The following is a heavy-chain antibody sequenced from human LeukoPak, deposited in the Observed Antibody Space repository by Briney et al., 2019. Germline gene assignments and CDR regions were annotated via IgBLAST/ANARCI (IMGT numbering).Heavy chain of an antibody. D-gene: IGHD3-16*01. Sequence: GASVKVSCKTSGYTFTAFFIHWVRQAPGQGLEWMGWLNPNSGGTSYAQKFQGRVIMTRDTSISTAYMELSRLRSDDTAVYFCARVGAAYQDSNYWGQGTLVTVSS. CDR1: GYTFTAFF. CDR3: ARVGAAYQDSNY. V-gene: IGHV1-2*02. CDR2: LNPNSGGT. J-gene: IGHJ4*02.